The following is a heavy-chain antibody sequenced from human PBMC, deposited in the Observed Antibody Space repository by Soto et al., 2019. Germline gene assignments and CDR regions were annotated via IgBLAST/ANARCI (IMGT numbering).Heavy chain of an antibody. CDR3: TRGDERTVPPTVQRHLGWVCGH. V-gene: IGHV5-51*01. CDR1: GYSFTSYW. CDR2: IYPDDSET. Sequence: PRESLKISCKGSGYSFTSYWIGWVRQMPGKGLERMGIIYPDDSETRNSPSFQGRVTISVDRSITTTYLQWNTLQASDTDTYYCTRGDERTVPPTVQRHLGWVCGHWGQGTPVTV. D-gene: IGHD1-1*01. J-gene: IGHJ4*02.